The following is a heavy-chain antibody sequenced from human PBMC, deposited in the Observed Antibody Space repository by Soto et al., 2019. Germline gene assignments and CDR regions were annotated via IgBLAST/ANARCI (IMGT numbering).Heavy chain of an antibody. J-gene: IGHJ5*02. D-gene: IGHD6-13*01. Sequence: QVQLVQSGAELKKPGSSVKVSCKASGGTFSSYAISWVRQAPGQGLEWMGGIIPIFGTPNYAQKFQGRVTITADASTSTAYMDLSSLTSDDTAIYYCARGAQSGSWGEGWFDPWGQGTLVTVSS. CDR3: ARGAQSGSWGEGWFDP. V-gene: IGHV1-69*12. CDR1: GGTFSSYA. CDR2: IIPIFGTP.